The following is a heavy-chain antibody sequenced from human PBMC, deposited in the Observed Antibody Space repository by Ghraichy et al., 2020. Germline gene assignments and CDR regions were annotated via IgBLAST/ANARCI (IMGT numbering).Heavy chain of an antibody. V-gene: IGHV4-34*01. Sequence: SQTLSLTCNVSGGAFNTYYWSWIRQTPGKGLEWIGEITHSGNTKFNPSLESRVTISVDTSKKGFSLKLRSMTAADGAVYFCARGRWGVVRGGHFDVWGRGTLGTVSS. D-gene: IGHD3-10*01. CDR2: ITHSGNT. J-gene: IGHJ2*01. CDR3: ARGRWGVVRGGHFDV. CDR1: GGAFNTYY.